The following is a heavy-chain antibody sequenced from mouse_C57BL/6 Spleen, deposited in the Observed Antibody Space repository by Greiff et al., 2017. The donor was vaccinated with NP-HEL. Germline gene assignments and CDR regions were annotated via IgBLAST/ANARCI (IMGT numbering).Heavy chain of an antibody. CDR3: ARSKDVPYLYAMDY. D-gene: IGHD1-1*01. CDR2: FYPGSGSI. Sequence: QVQLQQSGAELVKPGASVKLSCKASGYTFTEYTIHWVKQRSGQGLEWIGWFYPGSGSIKYNEKFKDKATLTADKSSSTAYMELSRLTSEDSAVYFYARSKDVPYLYAMDYWGQGTSVTVSS. J-gene: IGHJ4*01. CDR1: GYTFTEYT. V-gene: IGHV1-62-2*01.